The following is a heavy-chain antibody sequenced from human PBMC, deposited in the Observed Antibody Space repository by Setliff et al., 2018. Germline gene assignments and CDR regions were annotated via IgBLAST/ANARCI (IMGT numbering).Heavy chain of an antibody. Sequence: PSETLSLTCTVSGYSISSGYIWGWIRQPPGKGLEWVGNIGHTGSINYNPSLKSRLTISRDTSKNQFSLKLSSVTAADTAVYYCARVDDGGYPDFYYYYGMDVWGQGTTVTVSS. CDR1: GYSISSGYI. D-gene: IGHD5-18*01. V-gene: IGHV4-38-2*02. CDR3: ARVDDGGYPDFYYYYGMDV. J-gene: IGHJ6*02. CDR2: IGHTGSI.